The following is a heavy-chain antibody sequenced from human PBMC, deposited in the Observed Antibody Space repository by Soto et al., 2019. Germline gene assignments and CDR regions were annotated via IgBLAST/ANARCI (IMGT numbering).Heavy chain of an antibody. D-gene: IGHD2-2*01. V-gene: IGHV1-69*13. CDR1: GSTFASFA. CDR3: ARVDTHQMRRGCFDP. J-gene: IGHJ5*02. CDR2: IIPFFGRT. Sequence: PSVKVSCKASGSTFASFAFGWVRQAPGEGLEWMGDIIPFFGRTNYAQKFQGRVAFSADESTFTAYMVLTNLTSDDTAVYYCARVDTHQMRRGCFDPWGQGSLFTLSS.